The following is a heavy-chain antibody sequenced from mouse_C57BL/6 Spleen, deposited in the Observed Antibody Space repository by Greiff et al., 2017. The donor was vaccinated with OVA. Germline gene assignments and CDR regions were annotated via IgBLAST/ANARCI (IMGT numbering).Heavy chain of an antibody. J-gene: IGHJ3*01. CDR2: ISSGGSYT. V-gene: IGHV5-6*01. D-gene: IGHD2-4*01. CDR1: GFTFSSYG. CDR3: ARAYDYDVAWFAY. Sequence: EVQRVESGGDLVKPGGSLKLSCAASGFTFSSYGMSWVRQTPDKRLEWVATISSGGSYTYYPDSVKGRFTISRDNAKNTLYLQMSSLKSEDTAMYYCARAYDYDVAWFAYWGQGTLVTVSA.